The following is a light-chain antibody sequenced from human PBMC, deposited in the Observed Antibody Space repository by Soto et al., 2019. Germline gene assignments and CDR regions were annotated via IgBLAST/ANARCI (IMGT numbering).Light chain of an antibody. CDR2: KAS. CDR3: QQYNSYWT. J-gene: IGKJ1*01. Sequence: DNQMTKSPSTLSASVGDRVTITCRASQSISSWLAWYQQKPGKAPKLLIYKASSLKSGVPSRFSGSGSGTEFTLTISSLQPDDFATYYCQQYNSYWTFGQGTKVDIK. V-gene: IGKV1-5*03. CDR1: QSISSW.